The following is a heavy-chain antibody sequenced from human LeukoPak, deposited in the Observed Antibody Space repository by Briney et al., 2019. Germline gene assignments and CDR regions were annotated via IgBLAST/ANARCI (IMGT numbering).Heavy chain of an antibody. J-gene: IGHJ4*02. CDR3: ARDPPYYYDSSGYYESY. D-gene: IGHD3-22*01. CDR1: GGSISISSYY. V-gene: IGHV4-39*07. CDR2: IYYSGST. Sequence: PSETLSLTCTVSGGSISISSYYWGWIRQPPGKGLEWIGSIYYSGSTYYNPSLKSRVTISVDTSKNQFSLKLSSVTAADTAVYYCARDPPYYYDSSGYYESYWGQGTLVTVSS.